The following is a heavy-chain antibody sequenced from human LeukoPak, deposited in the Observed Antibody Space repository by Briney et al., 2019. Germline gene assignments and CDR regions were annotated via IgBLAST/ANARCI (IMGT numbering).Heavy chain of an antibody. D-gene: IGHD5-12*01. CDR1: GGSFSGYY. CDR2: INHSGST. CDR3: ARADGYNWCWFDP. V-gene: IGHV4-34*01. J-gene: IGHJ5*02. Sequence: SETLSLTCAVYGGSFSGYYWSWIRQPPGKGLEWIGEINHSGSTNYNPSLKSRVTISVDTSKNQFSLKLSSVTAADTAVYYCARADGYNWCWFDPWGQGTLVTVSS.